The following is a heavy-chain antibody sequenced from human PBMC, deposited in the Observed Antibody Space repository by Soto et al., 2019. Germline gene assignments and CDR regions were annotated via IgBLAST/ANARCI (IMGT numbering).Heavy chain of an antibody. CDR3: ARDRYCSSTNCAPFYWFDR. CDR1: GYTFTSYG. Sequence: QVQLVQSGAEVKKPGASVKVSCKASGYTFTSYGISWVRQAPGQGLEWLGWISAYNGKTNYVQKLQGRVTMTTDTTTSPAYMELSSLRSDDTAVYSCARDRYCSSTNCAPFYWFDRWGQGTLVVVCS. V-gene: IGHV1-18*04. J-gene: IGHJ5*02. D-gene: IGHD2-2*01. CDR2: ISAYNGKT.